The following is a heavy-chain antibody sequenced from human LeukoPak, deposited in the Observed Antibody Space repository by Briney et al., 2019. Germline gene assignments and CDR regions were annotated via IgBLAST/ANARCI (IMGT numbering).Heavy chain of an antibody. Sequence: PGGSLRLSCAPPGFTFSSYWMSWVRQAPGKGLEWVANINQDGSEKYYVDSVKGRFTISRDNAKNSLYLQMNSLRVEDTAVYYCARTTGGFDYWGQGTLVTVSS. V-gene: IGHV3-7*01. CDR3: ARTTGGFDY. J-gene: IGHJ4*02. D-gene: IGHD1-26*01. CDR2: INQDGSEK. CDR1: GFTFSSYW.